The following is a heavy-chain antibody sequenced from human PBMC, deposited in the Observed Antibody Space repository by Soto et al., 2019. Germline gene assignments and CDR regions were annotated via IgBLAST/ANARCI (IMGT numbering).Heavy chain of an antibody. CDR2: MNPNTGNT. CDR1: GDPFSSFD. D-gene: IGHD3-22*01. J-gene: IGHJ4*02. Sequence: QVQLVQSGAEAGKPGASVKVSCKASGDPFSSFDVTWVRLAPGQGLEGMGGMNPNTGNTGNAQKFQGRVPMTRNTSINTAYMERSRLRSEDAAVYYCARGLSGYYAVMYWGQGTLVTVSA. CDR3: ARGLSGYYAVMY. V-gene: IGHV1-8*01.